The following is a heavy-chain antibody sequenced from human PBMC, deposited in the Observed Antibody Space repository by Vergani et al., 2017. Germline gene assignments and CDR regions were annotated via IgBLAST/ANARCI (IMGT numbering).Heavy chain of an antibody. CDR2: TWYDGNNK. V-gene: IGHV3-33*01. CDR1: GFTFNQYG. D-gene: IGHD1-14*01. Sequence: QVQLVESGGGVVQPGRSLRLSCAASGFTFNQYGMHWARQAPGKGLEWVAVTWYDGNNKQYADSVKGRFTISRDISKSTMYLQMNSLRDEDTGVYYCARDLRLLYNRFDPWGQGTLVTVSS. J-gene: IGHJ5*02. CDR3: ARDLRLLYNRFDP.